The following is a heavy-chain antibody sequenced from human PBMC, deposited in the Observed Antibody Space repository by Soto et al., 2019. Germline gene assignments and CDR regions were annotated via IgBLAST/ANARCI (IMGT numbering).Heavy chain of an antibody. CDR3: ARGSWVGATHFDY. CDR1: GGSFSGYY. CDR2: INHSGST. V-gene: IGHV4-34*01. D-gene: IGHD1-26*01. Sequence: SETLSLTCAVYGGSFSGYYWSWIRQPPGKGLEWIGEINHSGSTNYNPSLKSRVTISVDTSKNQFSLKLSSVTAADTAVYYCARGSWVGATHFDYWGQGTLVTVSS. J-gene: IGHJ4*02.